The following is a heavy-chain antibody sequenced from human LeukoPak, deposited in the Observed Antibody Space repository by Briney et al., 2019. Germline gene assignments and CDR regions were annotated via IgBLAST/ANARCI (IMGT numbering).Heavy chain of an antibody. CDR3: ARRYDSSGYYYF. Sequence: GRSLRLSCAASGFPFSSYGMHWVRQAPGKGLEWVSVIYSGGSTYYADSVKGRFTISRDNSKNTLYLQMNSLRAEDTAVYYCARRYDSSGYYYFWGQGTLVTVSS. V-gene: IGHV3-53*01. D-gene: IGHD3-22*01. CDR2: IYSGGST. CDR1: GFPFSSYG. J-gene: IGHJ4*02.